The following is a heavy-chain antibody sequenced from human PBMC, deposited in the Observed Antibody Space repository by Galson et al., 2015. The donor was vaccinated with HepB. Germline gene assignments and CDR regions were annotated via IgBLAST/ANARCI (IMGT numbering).Heavy chain of an antibody. CDR3: VKDRDTAMVFPDY. V-gene: IGHV3-64D*06. D-gene: IGHD5-18*01. J-gene: IGHJ4*02. CDR1: GFTFSSYA. Sequence: SLRLSCAASGFTFSSYAMHWVRQAPGKGLEYVSAISSNGGSTYCADSVKGRFTISRDNSKNTLYLQMSSLRAEDTAVYYCVKDRDTAMVFPDYWGQGTLVTVSS. CDR2: ISSNGGST.